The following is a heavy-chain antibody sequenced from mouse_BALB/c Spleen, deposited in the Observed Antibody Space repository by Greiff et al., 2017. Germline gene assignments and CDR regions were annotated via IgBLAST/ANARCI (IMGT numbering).Heavy chain of an antibody. CDR3: ARSFDY. CDR2: ISDGGSYT. Sequence: EVKLVESGGGLVQPGGSLKLSCAACGFTFSDYYMYWVRQTPEKRLEWVATISDGGSYTYYPDSVKGRFTISRDNAKNNLYLQMSSLKSEDTAMYYCARSFDYWGQGTTLTVSS. V-gene: IGHV5-4*02. CDR1: GFTFSDYY. J-gene: IGHJ2*01.